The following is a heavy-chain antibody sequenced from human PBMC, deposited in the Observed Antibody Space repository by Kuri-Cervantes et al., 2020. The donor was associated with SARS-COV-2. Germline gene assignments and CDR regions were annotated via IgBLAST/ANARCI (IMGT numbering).Heavy chain of an antibody. CDR3: ARDLPFTIFEAGGAFDI. CDR2: IYSGGST. D-gene: IGHD3-3*01. CDR1: GFTVSSNY. V-gene: IGHV3-66*01. J-gene: IGHJ3*02. Sequence: GESLKISCAASGFTVSSNYMSWVRQAPGKGLEWVSVIYSGGSTYYADSVKGRFTISRDNAKNSLYLQMNSLRAEDTAVYYCARDLPFTIFEAGGAFDIWGQGTMVTVSS.